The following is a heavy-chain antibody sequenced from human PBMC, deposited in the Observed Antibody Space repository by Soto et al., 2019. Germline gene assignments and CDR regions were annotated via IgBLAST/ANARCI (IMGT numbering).Heavy chain of an antibody. V-gene: IGHV3-30*18. CDR2: ISYDGSKK. CDR1: GFTFSSFG. CDR3: AKRYTRGWEFDY. J-gene: IGHJ4*02. D-gene: IGHD6-19*01. Sequence: QVQLVESGGGVVQPGTSLRLSCAASGFTFSSFGMHWVRQAPGKGLEWVAGISYDGSKKHYADSVKGRFTISRDNSKSTLYLQMNSLRVDDTAVYCCAKRYTRGWEFDYWGQGTLVTVSS.